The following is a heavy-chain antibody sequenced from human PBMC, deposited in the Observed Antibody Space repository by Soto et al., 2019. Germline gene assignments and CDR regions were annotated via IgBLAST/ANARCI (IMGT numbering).Heavy chain of an antibody. CDR2: IYYSGST. Sequence: QVQLQESGPGLVKPSQTLSLTCTVSGGSISSGGYYWSWIRQHPGKGLEWIGYIYYSGSTYYNPSLKSRVTISVGPAKNQFSLKLSSVAAAGAAVSYWARVGGINWFDPWGQGTLVTVSS. J-gene: IGHJ5*02. V-gene: IGHV4-31*03. D-gene: IGHD3-16*01. CDR3: ARVGGINWFDP. CDR1: GGSISSGGYY.